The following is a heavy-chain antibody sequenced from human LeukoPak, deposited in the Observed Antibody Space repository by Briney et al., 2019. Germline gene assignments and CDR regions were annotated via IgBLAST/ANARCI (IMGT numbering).Heavy chain of an antibody. CDR3: ARLDWNYVFFGY. CDR1: GFTFSRYW. Sequence: GGSLRLSCAASGFTFSRYWMSWVRQAPGKGLERVANIKQDGSEKYYVDSVKGRFTISRDNAKNSLYLQMNSLRDEDMAVYYCARLDWNYVFFGYWGQGTLVTVSS. V-gene: IGHV3-7*01. D-gene: IGHD1-7*01. J-gene: IGHJ4*02. CDR2: IKQDGSEK.